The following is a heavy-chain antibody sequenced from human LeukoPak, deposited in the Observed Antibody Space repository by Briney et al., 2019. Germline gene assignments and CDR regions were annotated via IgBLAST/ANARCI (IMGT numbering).Heavy chain of an antibody. V-gene: IGHV4-59*12. CDR1: GGSISSYY. CDR2: IYYSGST. J-gene: IGHJ4*02. D-gene: IGHD3-9*01. Sequence: KTSETLSLTCTVSGGSISSYYWSWIRQPPGKGLEWIGYIYYSGSTNYNPSLKSRVTISVDTSKNQFSLKLSSVTAADTAVYYCARGSWVRYFDWLLSGDYFDYWGQGTLVTVSS. CDR3: ARGSWVRYFDWLLSGDYFDY.